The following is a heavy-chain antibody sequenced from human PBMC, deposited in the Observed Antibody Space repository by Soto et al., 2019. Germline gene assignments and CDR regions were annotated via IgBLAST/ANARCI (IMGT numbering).Heavy chain of an antibody. V-gene: IGHV5-51*01. J-gene: IGHJ4*02. CDR1: GYSFTSYW. D-gene: IGHD1-7*01. CDR3: ARPAPWNSGNNDY. Sequence: PGESLKISCKGSGYSFTSYWIGWVRQMPGKGLEWMGIIYPGDSDTRYSPSFQGQVTISADKSISTAYLQWSSLKASDTAMYHCARPAPWNSGNNDYWGQGTLVTVSS. CDR2: IYPGDSDT.